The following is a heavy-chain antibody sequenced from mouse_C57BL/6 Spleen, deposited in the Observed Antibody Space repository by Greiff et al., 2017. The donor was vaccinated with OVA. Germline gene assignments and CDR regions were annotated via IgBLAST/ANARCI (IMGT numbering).Heavy chain of an antibody. V-gene: IGHV1-15*01. CDR3: TRGYGSRYYYAMDD. J-gene: IGHJ4*01. CDR2: IDPETGGT. CDR1: GYTFTDYE. D-gene: IGHD1-1*01. Sequence: VQGVESGAELVRPGASVTLSCKASGYTFTDYEMHWVKQTPVHGLEWIGAIDPETGGTAYNQKFKGKAILTADKSSSTAYMELRSLTSEDSAVYYCTRGYGSRYYYAMDDWGQGTSVTVSS.